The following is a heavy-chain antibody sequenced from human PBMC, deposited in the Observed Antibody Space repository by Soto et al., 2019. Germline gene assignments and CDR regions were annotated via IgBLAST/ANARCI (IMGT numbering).Heavy chain of an antibody. CDR3: ARSWIQLSHIRNYYYGMDV. D-gene: IGHD5-18*01. CDR1: GFTFSSYG. V-gene: IGHV3-33*01. Sequence: PGGSLRLSCAASGFTFSSYGMHWVRQAPGKGLEWVAVIWYDGSNKYYADSVKGRFTISRDNSKNTLYLQMNSLRAEDTAVYYCARSWIQLSHIRNYYYGMDVWGQGTTVTVSS. J-gene: IGHJ6*02. CDR2: IWYDGSNK.